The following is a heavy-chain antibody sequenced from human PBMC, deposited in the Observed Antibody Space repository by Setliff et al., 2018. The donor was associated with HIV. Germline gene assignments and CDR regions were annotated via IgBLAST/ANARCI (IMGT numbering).Heavy chain of an antibody. J-gene: IGHJ6*03. CDR3: EREREIVGAGNYKDV. V-gene: IGHV1-3*01. CDR1: GYTFTSYA. D-gene: IGHD1-26*01. Sequence: GASVKVSCKASGYTFTSYAMHWVRQAPGQRLEWMGWINAGTGNTKESQNFQGRVTFSRDTAASTAYMELRSLRSEDTAVYYCEREREIVGAGNYKDVRGKGTTGTVS. CDR2: INAGTGNT.